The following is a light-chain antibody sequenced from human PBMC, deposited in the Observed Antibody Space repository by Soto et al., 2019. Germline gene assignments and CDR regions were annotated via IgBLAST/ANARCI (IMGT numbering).Light chain of an antibody. V-gene: IGKV3-20*01. CDR3: QQSGVSPIT. CDR2: GAS. J-gene: IGKJ5*01. CDR1: QSVTTR. Sequence: EMVFTQSPDTLSLSPGERVTLSCRASQSVTTRLAWYQHKPGQAPTLLMSGASNRASGVPVRFSGSGSGTDFTLTITRLEPEDFAMYYCQQSGVSPITFGLGTRLEIK.